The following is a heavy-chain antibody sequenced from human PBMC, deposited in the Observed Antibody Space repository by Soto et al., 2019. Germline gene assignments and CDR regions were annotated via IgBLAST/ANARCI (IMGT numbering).Heavy chain of an antibody. V-gene: IGHV3-74*01. CDR1: GFPFGGEW. D-gene: IGHD4-17*01. J-gene: IGHJ4*02. CDR3: VRPYGDPPG. Sequence: EVLLVESGGGIVQPGGSLRLSCTTSGFPFGGEWMHWVRQVPGKGLEWVSRMNKDGSLIAYAGSVRGRLTISRDNAKSTLYLQMNSPRPEDTALYFCVRPYGDPPGWGQGTLVTVSS. CDR2: MNKDGSLI.